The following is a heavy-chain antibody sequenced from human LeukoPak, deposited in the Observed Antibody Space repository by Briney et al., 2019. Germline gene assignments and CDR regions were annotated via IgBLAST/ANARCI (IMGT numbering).Heavy chain of an antibody. J-gene: IGHJ4*02. CDR2: ITSGGGAT. V-gene: IGHV3-23*01. CDR1: GFSFSSFA. Sequence: GGSLRLSCAASGFSFSSFALTWVRQTPEKGLEWVASITSGGGATHFASSATGRFTISRDNSKNTMYLQMNSPRAEDTAVYYCANSDSDGWFWGQGTLVTVSS. CDR3: ANSDSDGWF. D-gene: IGHD2-15*01.